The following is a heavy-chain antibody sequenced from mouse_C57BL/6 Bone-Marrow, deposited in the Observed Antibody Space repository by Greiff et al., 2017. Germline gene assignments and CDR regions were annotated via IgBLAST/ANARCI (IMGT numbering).Heavy chain of an antibody. CDR1: GYTFTSYG. Sequence: QVQLQQSGAELVRPGASVKLSCKASGYTFTSYGISWVKQRPGQGLEWIGEIYPRSGNTYYNEKFKGKATLTADKSSSTAYMELRSLTTEASAVYFCARSKYYGSSYWFAYWGRGTLVTVSA. D-gene: IGHD1-1*01. CDR2: IYPRSGNT. CDR3: ARSKYYGSSYWFAY. V-gene: IGHV1-81*01. J-gene: IGHJ3*01.